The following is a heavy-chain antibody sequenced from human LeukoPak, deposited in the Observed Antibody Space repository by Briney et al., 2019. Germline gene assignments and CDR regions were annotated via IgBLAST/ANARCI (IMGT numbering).Heavy chain of an antibody. CDR1: GGTFSSYA. V-gene: IGHV1-69*05. CDR2: IIPIFGTA. J-gene: IGHJ1*01. CDR3: GYGRSSAGELV. Sequence: GASVKVSCKASGGTFSSYAISWVQQAPGQGLEWMGGIIPIFGTANYAQKFQGRVTITTDESTSTAYMELSSLRSEDTAVYYCGYGRSSAGELVWGQGTLVTVSS. D-gene: IGHD6-6*01.